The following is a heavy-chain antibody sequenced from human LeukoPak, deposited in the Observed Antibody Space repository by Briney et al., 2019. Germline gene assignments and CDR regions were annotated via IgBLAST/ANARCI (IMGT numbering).Heavy chain of an antibody. D-gene: IGHD3-16*01. Sequence: GASVKVSCKASRYTFTSYDINWVRQATGQGLEWMGWMNPNSGNTAYAQKFQGRVTMTRNTSISTAYMELSSLRSEDTAVYYCATYFWGSMTGLYYYYYMDVWGKGTTVTISS. J-gene: IGHJ6*03. CDR1: RYTFTSYD. V-gene: IGHV1-8*01. CDR3: ATYFWGSMTGLYYYYYMDV. CDR2: MNPNSGNT.